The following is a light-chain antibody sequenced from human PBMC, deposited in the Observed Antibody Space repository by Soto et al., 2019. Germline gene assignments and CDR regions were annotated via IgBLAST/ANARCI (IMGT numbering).Light chain of an antibody. CDR1: QSVSSSY. Sequence: IVLTQSPGTLSLSPGERATLSCRASQSVSSSYLAWYQQKPGQAPRLLSYGASSRATGIPDRFSDSESGTDFTLTISRQEPEDFAVYYCQQYGSSPLITFGQGTRLESK. CDR3: QQYGSSPLIT. J-gene: IGKJ5*01. V-gene: IGKV3-20*01. CDR2: GAS.